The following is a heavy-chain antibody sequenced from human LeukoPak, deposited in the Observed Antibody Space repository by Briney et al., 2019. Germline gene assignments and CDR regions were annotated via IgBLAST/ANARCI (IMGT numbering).Heavy chain of an antibody. D-gene: IGHD2-15*01. Sequence: SQTLSLTCAISGDSVSSNSAAWNWIRQSPSRGLEWLGRTYYRSNWYNDYAVSVESRITINPDTSKNQFSLHLDSVTPEDTAVYYCARDGGHGYSFDYWGQGTLVTVSS. V-gene: IGHV6-1*01. CDR1: GDSVSSNSAA. CDR2: TYYRSNWYN. CDR3: ARDGGHGYSFDY. J-gene: IGHJ4*02.